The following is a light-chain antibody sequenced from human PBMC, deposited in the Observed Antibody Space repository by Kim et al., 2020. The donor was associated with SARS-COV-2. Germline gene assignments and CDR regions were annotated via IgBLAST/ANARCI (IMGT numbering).Light chain of an antibody. J-gene: IGLJ1*01. CDR3: NSRDSSGNHFV. V-gene: IGLV3-19*01. CDR2: GRK. Sequence: SPELTQDPSVSVALGQTVRISCQGDSLKSHYANWYQQKPGQAPVLVIYGRKNRPSGIPDRFSGSSSGNTASLIITGAQAEDEADYYCNSRDSSGNHFVFGPGTKVTVL. CDR1: SLKSHY.